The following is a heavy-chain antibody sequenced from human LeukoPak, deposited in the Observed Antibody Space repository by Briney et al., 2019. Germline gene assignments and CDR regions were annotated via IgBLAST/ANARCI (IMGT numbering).Heavy chain of an antibody. D-gene: IGHD3-22*01. V-gene: IGHV3-43*02. CDR1: GCTFDDYA. CDR3: AKGHSITMIVVVTH. J-gene: IGHJ4*02. Sequence: GGSLRLSCAASGCTFDDYAMHWVRQAPGKGLEWVSLISGDGGSTYYADSVKGRFTISRDNSKNSLHLQMNSLRTEDTALYHCAKGHSITMIVVVTHWGQGTLVTVSS. CDR2: ISGDGGST.